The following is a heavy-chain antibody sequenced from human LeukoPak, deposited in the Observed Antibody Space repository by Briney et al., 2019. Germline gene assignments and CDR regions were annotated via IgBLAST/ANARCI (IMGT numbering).Heavy chain of an antibody. D-gene: IGHD6-13*01. CDR1: GFTFSSYS. CDR2: ISSSSSYI. V-gene: IGHV3-21*01. Sequence: GGSLRLSCAASGFTFSSYSMNWVRQAPGKGLEWVSSISSSSSYIYYADSVKGRFTISRDNAENSLYLQMHSLRAEDTAVYYCARVTSSRGAIDIWGQGTMVTVFS. J-gene: IGHJ3*02. CDR3: ARVTSSRGAIDI.